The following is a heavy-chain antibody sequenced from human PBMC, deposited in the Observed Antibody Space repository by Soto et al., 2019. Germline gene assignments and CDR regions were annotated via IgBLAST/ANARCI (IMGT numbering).Heavy chain of an antibody. Sequence: QVQLVQSGAEVKKPGSSVKVSCKASGGTFSSYTISWVRQAPGQGLEWMGRIIPILGIANYAQKFQGSVTITADKSTGTAYMELSSLRSEDTAVYYCARDAHDYGDLYYFDYWGQGTLVTVSS. CDR1: GGTFSSYT. CDR2: IIPILGIA. CDR3: ARDAHDYGDLYYFDY. D-gene: IGHD4-17*01. V-gene: IGHV1-69*08. J-gene: IGHJ4*02.